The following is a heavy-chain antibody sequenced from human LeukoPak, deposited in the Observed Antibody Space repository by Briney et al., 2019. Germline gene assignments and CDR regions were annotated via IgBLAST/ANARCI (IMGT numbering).Heavy chain of an antibody. Sequence: PGGSLRPSCAASGFTFSSYAMHWVRQAPGKGLEWVAVISYDGSNKYYADSVKGRFTISRDNSKNTLYLQMNSLRAEDTAVYYCARELAAAGTRWFDPWGQGTLVTVSS. CDR2: ISYDGSNK. V-gene: IGHV3-30-3*01. CDR1: GFTFSSYA. D-gene: IGHD6-13*01. J-gene: IGHJ5*02. CDR3: ARELAAAGTRWFDP.